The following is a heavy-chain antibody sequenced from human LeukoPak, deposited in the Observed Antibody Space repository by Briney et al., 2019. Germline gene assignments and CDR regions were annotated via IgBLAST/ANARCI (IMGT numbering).Heavy chain of an antibody. V-gene: IGHV3-23*01. CDR3: AKEGFLEWFLFDY. J-gene: IGHJ4*02. CDR1: GFTFSSYW. Sequence: PGGSLRLSCAASGFTFSSYWMSWVRQAPGKGLEWVSTFSGSGDSTYYADSVKGRFTISRDNSKNTLYLQMNSLIADDTAVYYCAKEGFLEWFLFDYWGQGTLVTVSS. D-gene: IGHD3-3*01. CDR2: FSGSGDST.